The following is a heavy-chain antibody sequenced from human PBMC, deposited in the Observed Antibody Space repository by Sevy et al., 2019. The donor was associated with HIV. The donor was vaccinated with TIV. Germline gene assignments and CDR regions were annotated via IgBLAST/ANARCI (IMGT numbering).Heavy chain of an antibody. CDR2: TRNKADCYNT. D-gene: IGHD6-13*01. CDR1: GFTFSDHY. Sequence: GGSLRLSCPASGFTFSDHYMEWVRQAPGKGLEWVGRTRNKADCYNTEYAASVKGRFTISRDDSENSLYLQMNSLKTEDTAVYYCSTHAGIAAAGRVSDYWGQGALVTVSS. J-gene: IGHJ4*02. CDR3: STHAGIAAAGRVSDY. V-gene: IGHV3-72*01.